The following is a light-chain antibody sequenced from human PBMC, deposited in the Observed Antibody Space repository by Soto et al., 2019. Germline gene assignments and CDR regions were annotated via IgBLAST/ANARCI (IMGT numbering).Light chain of an antibody. V-gene: IGKV4-1*01. CDR2: WAS. CDR1: QSVLSSSNNENY. Sequence: DIVLTQSPDSLAVSLGERAAINCKSSQSVLSSSNNENYLAWCQQKPGQPPKLLIYWASTRESGVPDRFSGSGSGTDFTLTISSLQAEDVAVYYCQQYYDTPLTFGGGTKVEIK. CDR3: QQYYDTPLT. J-gene: IGKJ4*01.